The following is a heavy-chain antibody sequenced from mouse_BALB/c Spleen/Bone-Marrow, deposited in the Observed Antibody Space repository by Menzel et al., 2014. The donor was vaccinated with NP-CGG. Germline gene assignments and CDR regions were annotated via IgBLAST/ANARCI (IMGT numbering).Heavy chain of an antibody. CDR2: INPYNDGT. Sequence: EVQLQQSGPELVKPGASVKMSCKASGYTFTSYVMHWVKQKPGQGLEWIRYINPYNDGTKYNEKFKGKATLTSDKSSSTAYMELSSLTSEDSAVYYCARGGSSYYYAMDYWGQGTSVTVSS. V-gene: IGHV1-14*01. D-gene: IGHD1-1*01. CDR3: ARGGSSYYYAMDY. CDR1: GYTFTSYV. J-gene: IGHJ4*01.